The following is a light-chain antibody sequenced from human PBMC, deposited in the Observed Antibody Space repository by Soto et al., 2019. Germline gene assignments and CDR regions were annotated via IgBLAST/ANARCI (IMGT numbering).Light chain of an antibody. CDR1: QSFSNN. CDR3: QQYSNWTSMYT. V-gene: IGKV3-15*01. CDR2: GAS. J-gene: IGKJ2*01. Sequence: RVMTQSPATLSVSPGERATLSCRASQSFSNNLAWYQQKPGQATRLLSYGASIRATGVPARVSGSGSGTDVTLTISSLQPEDFATSYCQQYSNWTSMYTFGQGTKLEL.